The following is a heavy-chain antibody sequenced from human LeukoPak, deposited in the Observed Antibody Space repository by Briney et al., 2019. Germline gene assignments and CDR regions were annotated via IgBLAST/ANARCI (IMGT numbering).Heavy chain of an antibody. Sequence: PSETLSLTCAVYGGSFSGYYWSWIRQPPGKGLEWIGEINHSGSTNYNPSLKSRVTISVDTSKSQFSLKLSSVTAADTAVYYCARVRELPDDAFDIWGQGTMVTVSS. CDR3: ARVRELPDDAFDI. CDR2: INHSGST. D-gene: IGHD1-26*01. CDR1: GGSFSGYY. J-gene: IGHJ3*02. V-gene: IGHV4-34*01.